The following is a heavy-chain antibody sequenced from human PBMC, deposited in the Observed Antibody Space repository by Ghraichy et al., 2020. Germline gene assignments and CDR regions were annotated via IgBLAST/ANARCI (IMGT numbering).Heavy chain of an antibody. D-gene: IGHD3-10*01. V-gene: IGHV3-23*01. CDR3: AKGDGSGSYFFDF. CDR2: ISGSGETP. CDR1: GFTFNTCA. J-gene: IGHJ4*02. Sequence: GGSLRLSCAASGFTFNTCAMAWVRQAPGKGLEWVSAISGSGETPYYADSVKGRFSISRDNSQNTLYLQMNSLRPDDTAEYYCAKGDGSGSYFFDFWGQGTLFPVAS.